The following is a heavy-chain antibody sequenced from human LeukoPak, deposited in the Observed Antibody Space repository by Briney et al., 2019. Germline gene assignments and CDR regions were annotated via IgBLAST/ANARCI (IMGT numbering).Heavy chain of an antibody. Sequence: ASVKVSCKASGYTFTSYDINWVRQATGQGLEWMGWMNPNSGNTGYAQKFQGRVTITRNTSISTAYMELSNLRSEDTAVYYCARGVSAAGMDYWGQGTLVTVSS. CDR1: GYTFTSYD. D-gene: IGHD6-13*01. V-gene: IGHV1-8*03. CDR3: ARGVSAAGMDY. CDR2: MNPNSGNT. J-gene: IGHJ4*02.